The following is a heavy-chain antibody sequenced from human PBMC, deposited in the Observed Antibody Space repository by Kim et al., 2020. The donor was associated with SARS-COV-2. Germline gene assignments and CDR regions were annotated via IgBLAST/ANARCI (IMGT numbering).Heavy chain of an antibody. CDR2: IKPSGGST. D-gene: IGHD2-2*01. Sequence: ASVKVSCKASGYTFTSYYMHWVRQAPGQGLEWMGIIKPSGGSTSHAQKFQGRVTMTRDTSTSTVHMELSSLRSEDTAVYYCARDGNIVVVPAAIRYGMDVWGQGTTVTVSS. J-gene: IGHJ6*02. V-gene: IGHV1-46*01. CDR3: ARDGNIVVVPAAIRYGMDV. CDR1: GYTFTSYY.